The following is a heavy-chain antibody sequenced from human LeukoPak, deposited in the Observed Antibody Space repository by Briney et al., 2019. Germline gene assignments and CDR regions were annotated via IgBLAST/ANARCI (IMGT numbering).Heavy chain of an antibody. V-gene: IGHV3-23*01. CDR1: GFTFSSYA. CDR2: ISGSGGST. J-gene: IGHJ2*01. D-gene: IGHD3-22*01. CDR3: SKVPRDYYDSSGYDNWYFDL. Sequence: PGGSLRLSCAHSGFTFSSYAMSWVRQAPGKGLEWVSAISGSGGSTYYADSVKGRFTISRDNSKNTLYLQMNSLRAEDTAVYYCSKVPRDYYDSSGYDNWYFDLWGRGTLVTVSS.